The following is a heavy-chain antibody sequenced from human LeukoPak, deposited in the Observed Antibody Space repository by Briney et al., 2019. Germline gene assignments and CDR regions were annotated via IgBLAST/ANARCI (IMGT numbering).Heavy chain of an antibody. D-gene: IGHD2-15*01. J-gene: IGHJ5*02. CDR2: ISWNSGSI. V-gene: IGHV3-9*01. CDR1: GSTFDDYG. Sequence: GGSLRLSCAASGSTFDDYGVHWVRQVPGEGLEWVAGISWNSGSIEYAESVKGRFAISRDNANHSLSLQMNSLRPEDTAFYYCAKEKKDYGETYYHFLVVGILVSWGQGTLVTVSS. CDR3: AKEKKDYGETYYHFLVVGILVS.